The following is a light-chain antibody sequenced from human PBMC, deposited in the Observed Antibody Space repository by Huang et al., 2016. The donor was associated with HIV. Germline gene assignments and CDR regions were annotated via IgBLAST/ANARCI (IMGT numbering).Light chain of an antibody. CDR1: QSLDNF. J-gene: IGKJ4*01. CDR3: QQCNNWPLT. CDR2: DAS. Sequence: EIVLTQSPDTLSLSPGERATFSCRASQSLDNFLAWYQQKPGQAPRLLIYDASNRATGIPARFSGSGSGTDFTLTISSLEAEDFAVYFCQQCNNWPLTFGGGTTVEIK. V-gene: IGKV3-11*01.